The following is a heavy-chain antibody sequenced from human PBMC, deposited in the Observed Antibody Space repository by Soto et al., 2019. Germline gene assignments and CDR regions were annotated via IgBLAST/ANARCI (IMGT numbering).Heavy chain of an antibody. Sequence: GGSLRLSCVGSGFGFDSDAMSWVRQAPGKVLEWVSGIGSSGGAIVYADSVRGRFTISRDNSRNALYLHMNSLRAGDTAVYYCAKALWFGESSHYFDYWGQGTLVNVSS. V-gene: IGHV3-23*01. CDR1: GFGFDSDA. CDR2: IGSSGGAI. CDR3: AKALWFGESSHYFDY. J-gene: IGHJ4*02. D-gene: IGHD3-10*01.